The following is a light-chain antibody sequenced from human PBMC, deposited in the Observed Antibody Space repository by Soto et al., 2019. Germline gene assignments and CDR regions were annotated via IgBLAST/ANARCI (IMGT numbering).Light chain of an antibody. CDR3: QQYGTSPPWT. V-gene: IGKV3-20*01. Sequence: EIVLTQSPGTLSLSPGERATLSCRASQSVSNNYLAWYQQKPGQAPRLLIFGASRRATDIPDRFSGGGSGTDFTLTISRLEPEDFAVYYCQQYGTSPPWTFGQGTKVDIK. CDR2: GAS. J-gene: IGKJ1*01. CDR1: QSVSNNY.